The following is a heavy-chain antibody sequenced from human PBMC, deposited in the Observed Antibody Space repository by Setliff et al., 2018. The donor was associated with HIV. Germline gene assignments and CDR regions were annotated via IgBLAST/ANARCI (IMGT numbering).Heavy chain of an antibody. V-gene: IGHV3-21*01. CDR1: GFTFSSFC. J-gene: IGHJ6*02. Sequence: GGSLRLSCAASGFTFSSFCLDWVRQAPGKRLEWVSSITTTSDYIYYADSVKGRFTISRDNAKNSLYLQMNSLRAEDTAVYYCVRDGGSTSWNFLYYYGMDVWGQGTTVTVS. CDR3: VRDGGSTSWNFLYYYGMDV. CDR2: ITTTSDYI. D-gene: IGHD2-2*01.